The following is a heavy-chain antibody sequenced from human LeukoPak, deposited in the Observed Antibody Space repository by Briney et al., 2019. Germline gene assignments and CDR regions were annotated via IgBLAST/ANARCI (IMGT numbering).Heavy chain of an antibody. Sequence: GGSVRLSRAASGYTFSRYGMHWVRQAPGKGRVWVAFIRYDGSNKYYADSVKGRLTISRDNSKNTLYLQRSGLCTDDTDVSGCGRSHMVRGDIDIWGKGTMVTVSS. J-gene: IGHJ3*02. V-gene: IGHV3-30*02. D-gene: IGHD3-10*01. CDR1: GYTFSRYG. CDR3: GRSHMVRGDIDI. CDR2: IRYDGSNK.